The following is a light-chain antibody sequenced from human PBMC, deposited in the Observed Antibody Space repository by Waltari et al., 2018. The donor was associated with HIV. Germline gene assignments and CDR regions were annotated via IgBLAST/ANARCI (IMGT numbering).Light chain of an antibody. CDR1: SFNIGRNY. CDR3: ATWDDSLSAVV. Sequence: QSVVIQPPSASGTPGQRVTISCTGNSFNIGRNYVYWYQQFPGTAPKFLIYRNNQRPSGVPDRVSASKSGTSASLAISGLRSEDEANYYCATWDDSLSAVVFGEGTKLTVL. J-gene: IGLJ2*01. CDR2: RNN. V-gene: IGLV1-47*01.